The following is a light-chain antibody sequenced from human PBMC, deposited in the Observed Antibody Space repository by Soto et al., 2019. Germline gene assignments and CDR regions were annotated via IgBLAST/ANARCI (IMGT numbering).Light chain of an antibody. Sequence: QSALTQPASVSGCPGQSITISCTGTSSDVGAYNYVSWYQQHPGKAPKLMIYEVSNRPSGVSNRFSGSKSANTASLTISGLQAGDEADYYCSSYTSSSTWLFGGGTQLTVL. J-gene: IGLJ3*02. CDR2: EVS. V-gene: IGLV2-14*03. CDR3: SSYTSSSTWL. CDR1: SSDVGAYNY.